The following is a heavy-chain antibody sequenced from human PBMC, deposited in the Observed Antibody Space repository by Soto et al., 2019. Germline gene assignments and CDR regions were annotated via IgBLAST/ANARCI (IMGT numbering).Heavy chain of an antibody. CDR3: ARPSGTYHGYAFDI. D-gene: IGHD1-26*01. CDR1: GSTFPNYG. Sequence: QVQLVQSGVEVKKSGASVKVSCKASGSTFPNYGITWVRQAPGQGLEWMGWISTYNGNTNYAQKLQGRVTMTTDTSTTTAYRELRSLTSDDTAVYYCARPSGTYHGYAFDIWGQGTMVTVSS. CDR2: ISTYNGNT. J-gene: IGHJ3*02. V-gene: IGHV1-18*01.